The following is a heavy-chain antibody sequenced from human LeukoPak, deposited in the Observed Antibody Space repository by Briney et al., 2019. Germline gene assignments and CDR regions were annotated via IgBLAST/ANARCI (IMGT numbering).Heavy chain of an antibody. J-gene: IGHJ4*02. CDR1: GFTFSSYA. V-gene: IGHV3-30*09. CDR3: ARGLYYDSSGLPLL. CDR2: ISYDGSNK. D-gene: IGHD3-22*01. Sequence: GGSLRLTCAASGFTFSSYAMHWVRQAPGKGLEWVAVISYDGSNKYYADSVKGRFAISRDNAKNSLYLQMNSLRAEDTAVYYCARGLYYDSSGLPLLWGQGTLVTVSS.